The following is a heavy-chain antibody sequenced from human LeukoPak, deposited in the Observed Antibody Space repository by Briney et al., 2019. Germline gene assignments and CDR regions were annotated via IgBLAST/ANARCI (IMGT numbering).Heavy chain of an antibody. D-gene: IGHD3-3*01. J-gene: IGHJ4*02. CDR2: IYYTGST. CDR3: ARVKSPLRFLEWEFDY. CDR1: SGSISSGNYY. V-gene: IGHV4-39*07. Sequence: SETLSLTCTVSSGSISSGNYYWGWIRQPPGKGLEWIGSIYYTGSTYYNPSLKSRVTISVDTSKNQFSLKLSSVTAADTAVYYCARVKSPLRFLEWEFDYWGQGTLVTVSS.